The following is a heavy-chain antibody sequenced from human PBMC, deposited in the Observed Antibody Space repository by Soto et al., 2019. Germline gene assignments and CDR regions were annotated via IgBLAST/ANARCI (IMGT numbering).Heavy chain of an antibody. J-gene: IGHJ4*02. V-gene: IGHV3-48*03. D-gene: IGHD6-13*01. CDR2: ISSSGSTI. Sequence: EVQLVESGGGLVQPGGSLRLSCAASGFTFSSYEMNWVRQAPGKGLEWVSYISSSGSTIYYADSVKGRFTISRDNAKNSLYLQMNSLRAEDTAVYYCARNDVGPLYSSSWHPLRPFDYWGQGTLVTVSS. CDR3: ARNDVGPLYSSSWHPLRPFDY. CDR1: GFTFSSYE.